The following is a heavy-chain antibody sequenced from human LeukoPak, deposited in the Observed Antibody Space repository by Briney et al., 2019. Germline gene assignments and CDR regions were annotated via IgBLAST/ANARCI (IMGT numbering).Heavy chain of an antibody. V-gene: IGHV3-23*01. J-gene: IGHJ4*02. D-gene: IGHD3-22*01. CDR3: AKDPYYYDSSGYYDY. Sequence: GGSLRLSCAASGFTFSSSAMSWVRQVPGKGLEWVSGISSSGGSTYYADSVKGRLTISRDNSKNTLYLQMNSLRAEDTAVYYCAKDPYYYDSSGYYDYWGQGTLVTVSS. CDR2: ISSSGGST. CDR1: GFTFSSSA.